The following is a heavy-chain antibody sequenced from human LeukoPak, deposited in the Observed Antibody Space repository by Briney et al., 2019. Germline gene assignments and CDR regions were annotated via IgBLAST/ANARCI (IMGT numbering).Heavy chain of an antibody. CDR2: ICPDGTVT. CDR1: RFTFITYR. CDR3: VRDFRSADY. Sequence: GGSLRLSCAASRFTFITYRMHWVRHAPGKGPMWVSRICPDGTVTNYADSVKARFIISRDNARNTVYLQMNSLRVEDTAVYYCVRDFRSADYWGQGTLVTVSS. J-gene: IGHJ4*02. V-gene: IGHV3-74*01.